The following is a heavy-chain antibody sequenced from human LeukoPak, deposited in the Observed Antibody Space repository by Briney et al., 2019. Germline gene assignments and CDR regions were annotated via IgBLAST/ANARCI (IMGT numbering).Heavy chain of an antibody. D-gene: IGHD1-26*01. CDR3: AKDSGEWEHFDY. J-gene: IGHJ4*02. CDR2: ISWDGGST. Sequence: RGSLRLSCAASGFTFDDYTMHWVRQAPGKGLEWVSLISWDGGSTYYADSVKGRFTISRDNSKNSLYLQMNSLRTEDTALYYCAKDSGEWEHFDYWGQGTLVTVSS. V-gene: IGHV3-43*01. CDR1: GFTFDDYT.